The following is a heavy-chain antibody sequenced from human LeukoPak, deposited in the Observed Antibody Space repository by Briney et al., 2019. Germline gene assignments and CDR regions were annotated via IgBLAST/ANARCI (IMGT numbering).Heavy chain of an antibody. J-gene: IGHJ5*02. Sequence: PSETLSLTCTVSGVSISSSNSYWGWIRQPPGKGLEWIGSIYYSGNTYYNASLKSQVSISIDMSKNQFSLKLSSVTAADTAVYYCAREGHFITPFWWNLCGGSCYTQNPNNWFDPWGQGTLVTVSS. CDR1: GVSISSSNSY. CDR2: IYYSGNT. V-gene: IGHV4-39*02. CDR3: AREGHFITPFWWNLCGGSCYTQNPNNWFDP. D-gene: IGHD2-15*01.